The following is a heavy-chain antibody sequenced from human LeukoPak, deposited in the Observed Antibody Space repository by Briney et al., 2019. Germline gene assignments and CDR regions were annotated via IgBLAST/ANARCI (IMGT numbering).Heavy chain of an antibody. J-gene: IGHJ5*02. CDR3: ARDQGSSGSWYNWFDP. Sequence: ASVKVSCKASGYTFTSYGISWVRQAPGQGLEWMGWISAYNGNTNYAQKLQGRVTMTTDTSTSTAYMELRSLRSEDTAVYYCARDQGSSGSWYNWFDPWGQGTLVTVSS. CDR2: ISAYNGNT. V-gene: IGHV1-18*01. D-gene: IGHD6-19*01. CDR1: GYTFTSYG.